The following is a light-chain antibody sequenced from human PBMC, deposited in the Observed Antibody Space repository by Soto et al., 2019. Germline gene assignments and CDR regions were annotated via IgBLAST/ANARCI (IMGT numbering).Light chain of an antibody. CDR1: QSFSRNF. Sequence: EIVLTQSPGTLSLSPGERATLSCRASQSFSRNFLAWYQQKPGQTPRLXIYGASNRATGIPDRFSGSGAGTAFTLTISRLEPEDFEVYYCQQYDSSPRTFGQGTKVDIK. V-gene: IGKV3-20*01. J-gene: IGKJ1*01. CDR2: GAS. CDR3: QQYDSSPRT.